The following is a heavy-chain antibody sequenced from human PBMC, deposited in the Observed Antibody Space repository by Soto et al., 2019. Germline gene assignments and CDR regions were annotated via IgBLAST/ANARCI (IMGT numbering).Heavy chain of an antibody. Sequence: QVQLQESGPGLVKPSQTLSLTCTVSGGSISSGDYYWSWIRQPPGKGLEWIGYIYYSGSTYYNPSLKSRVTISVDTSKNQFSLKLSSVTAADTAVYYCARGEPMIVGLGYFDYWGQGTLVTVSS. CDR3: ARGEPMIVGLGYFDY. CDR1: GGSISSGDYY. J-gene: IGHJ4*02. V-gene: IGHV4-30-4*01. CDR2: IYYSGST. D-gene: IGHD1-26*01.